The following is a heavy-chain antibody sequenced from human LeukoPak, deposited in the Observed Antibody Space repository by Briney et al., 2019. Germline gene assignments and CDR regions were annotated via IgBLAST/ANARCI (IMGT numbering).Heavy chain of an antibody. CDR3: ARDAPPSYYYDSSGNAWYFDI. Sequence: GGSLSLSRAASGFTVSSNYMSWVRQAPGKGLEWVSVIYSGGSTYYADSVKGRFTISRDNSKNTLYLQMNSLRAEDTAVYYCARDAPPSYYYDSSGNAWYFDIWGRGTLVTVSS. CDR2: IYSGGST. CDR1: GFTVSSNY. J-gene: IGHJ2*01. V-gene: IGHV3-66*01. D-gene: IGHD3-22*01.